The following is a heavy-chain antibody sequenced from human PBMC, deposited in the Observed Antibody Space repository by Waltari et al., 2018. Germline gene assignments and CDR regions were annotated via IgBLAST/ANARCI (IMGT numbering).Heavy chain of an antibody. CDR1: GGTFNTYA. CDR2: NIPLFEKT. J-gene: IGHJ4*02. Sequence: QVQLVQSGAEVKKPGSPVKVSCKASGGTFNTYAVSWVRQAPGQGLEWMGRNIPLFEKTDYEQKFQGRVQITADKSTSTFSLELNSLRSEDTAVYYCARDSHSGPGLRYFDWGRTPGDYWGQGTLVTVSS. CDR3: ARDSHSGPGLRYFDWGRTPGDY. V-gene: IGHV1-69*04. D-gene: IGHD3-9*01.